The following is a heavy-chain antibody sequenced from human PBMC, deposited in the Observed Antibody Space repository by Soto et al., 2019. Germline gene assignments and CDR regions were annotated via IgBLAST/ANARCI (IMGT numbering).Heavy chain of an antibody. J-gene: IGHJ4*02. D-gene: IGHD1-26*01. CDR1: GGSISSSSYY. CDR2: IYYSGST. Sequence: QLQLQESGPGLVKPSETLSLTCTVSGGSISSSSYYWGWIRQPPGKGLKWIGSIYYSGSTYYNPSLKSRVTISVDTSKNQFSLKLSSVTAADTAVYYCARHRGWELHGIDYWGQGTLVTVSS. V-gene: IGHV4-39*01. CDR3: ARHRGWELHGIDY.